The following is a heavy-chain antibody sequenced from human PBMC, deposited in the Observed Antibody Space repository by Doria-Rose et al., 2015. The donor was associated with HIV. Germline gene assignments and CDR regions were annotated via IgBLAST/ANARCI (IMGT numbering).Heavy chain of an antibody. CDR1: GVSLSSPGMG. J-gene: IGHJ4*02. Sequence: ESGPVLVKPTETLTLTCTVSGVSLSSPGMGVSWIRQPPGKALAWHAYIFSDDERSYRTSLKSRLTISRGTSKSQVVLTMTDMDPVDTATYYCARIKSSRWYHKYYFDFWGQGTLVIVSA. CDR3: ARIKSSRWYHKYYFDF. CDR2: IFSDDER. D-gene: IGHD6-13*01. V-gene: IGHV2-26*01.